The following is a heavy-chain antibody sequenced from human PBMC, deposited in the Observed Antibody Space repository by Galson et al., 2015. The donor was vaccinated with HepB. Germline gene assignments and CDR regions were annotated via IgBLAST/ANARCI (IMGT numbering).Heavy chain of an antibody. J-gene: IGHJ5*02. V-gene: IGHV4-34*01. Sequence: SETLSLTCAVYGGSFSGYYWSWIRQPPGKGLEWIGEINHSGSTNYNPSLKSRVTISVDTSKNQFSLKLSSVTAADTAVYYCAKANWVVSRGGARFDPWGQGTLVTVSS. CDR3: AKANWVVSRGGARFDP. CDR2: INHSGST. D-gene: IGHD1-1*01. CDR1: GGSFSGYY.